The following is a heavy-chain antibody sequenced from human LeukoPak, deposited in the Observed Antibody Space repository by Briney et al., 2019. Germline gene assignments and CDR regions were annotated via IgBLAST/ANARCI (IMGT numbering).Heavy chain of an antibody. V-gene: IGHV4-4*07. J-gene: IGHJ5*02. CDR3: ARISNYYDSSGYHNWFDP. CDR1: GGSMSNYY. Sequence: PSETLSLTCTVSGGSMSNYYWTWIRQPAGKGLESIGRIYTSGRTNYNPSLKSRVTMSLDTSKNQFSVKLSSVTAADTGVYYCARISNYYDSSGYHNWFDPWGQGTLVTVSS. CDR2: IYTSGRT. D-gene: IGHD3-22*01.